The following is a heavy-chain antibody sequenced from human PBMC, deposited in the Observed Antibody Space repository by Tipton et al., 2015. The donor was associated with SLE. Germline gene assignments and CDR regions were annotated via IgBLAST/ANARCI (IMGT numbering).Heavy chain of an antibody. J-gene: IGHJ4*02. Sequence: QSGAEVKKPGASVKVSCKASGYTFTSYYMHWVRQAPGQGLEWMGIINPSGGSTSYAQKFQGRVTMTTDTSTSTAYMELRSLRSDDTAVYYCARNARGWPSRYWGQGTLVTVSS. D-gene: IGHD6-19*01. CDR3: ARNARGWPSRY. CDR1: GYTFTSYY. CDR2: INPSGGST. V-gene: IGHV1-46*01.